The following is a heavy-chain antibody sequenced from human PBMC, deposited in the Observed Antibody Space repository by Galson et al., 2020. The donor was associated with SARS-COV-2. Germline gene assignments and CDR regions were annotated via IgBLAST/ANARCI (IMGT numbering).Heavy chain of an antibody. J-gene: IGHJ4*02. V-gene: IGHV3-30-3*01. D-gene: IGHD2-21*01. CDR3: ARATRRPGVVSADFDY. Sequence: TGGSLRLSCAASGFSFSIYAMHWVRQAPGKGLEWVALTSFDESNKNYAESVKGRFIVSRDNYKNTLYLQMNSLRGEDTAIYYCARATRRPGVVSADFDYWGQGTLVTVSS. CDR2: TSFDESNK. CDR1: GFSFSIYA.